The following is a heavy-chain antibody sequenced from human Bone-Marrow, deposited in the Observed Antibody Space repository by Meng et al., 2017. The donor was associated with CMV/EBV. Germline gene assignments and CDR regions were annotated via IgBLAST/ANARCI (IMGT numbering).Heavy chain of an antibody. D-gene: IGHD2-2*02. J-gene: IGHJ6*02. CDR2: IYYSGST. CDR1: GGSVSSGSYY. CDR3: ARSKTKAFYCSSTSCYTHYYYGMDV. Sequence: SETLSLTCTVSGGSVSSGSYYWSWIRQPPGKGLEWIGYIYYSGSTNYNPSLKSRVTISVDTSKNQFSLKLSSVTAADTAVYYCARSKTKAFYCSSTSCYTHYYYGMDVWGQGTTVTVSS. V-gene: IGHV4-61*01.